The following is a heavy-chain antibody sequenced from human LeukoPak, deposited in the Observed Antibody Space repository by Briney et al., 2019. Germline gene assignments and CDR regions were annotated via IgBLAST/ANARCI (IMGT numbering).Heavy chain of an antibody. CDR1: GYTFTSYY. V-gene: IGHV1-46*01. CDR2: INPSGGST. J-gene: IGHJ4*02. Sequence: ASVKVSCKASGYTFTSYYMHWVRQAPGQGLEWMGIINPSGGSTSYAQKFQGRVTMTRDTSTSTVYMELSSLRSDDTAVYYCARNYYDSSGYYYYFDYWGQGTLVTVSS. D-gene: IGHD3-22*01. CDR3: ARNYYDSSGYYYYFDY.